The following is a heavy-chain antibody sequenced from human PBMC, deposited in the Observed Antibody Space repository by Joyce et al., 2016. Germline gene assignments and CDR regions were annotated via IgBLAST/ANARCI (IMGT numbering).Heavy chain of an antibody. V-gene: IGHV3-33*01. CDR1: GFAFNTYG. CDR3: VREAGSWYGLDY. J-gene: IGHJ4*02. CDR2: IWLDGSNQ. D-gene: IGHD6-13*01. Sequence: QEQVVESGGGVVQPGGSLRLSCEASGFAFNTYGMHWVRQAPGKGREWVGVIWLDGSNQFYVDSVKGRFIISRDNSKNTLFLQMNSLRVEDTAVYYCVREAGSWYGLDYWGQGTVVTVSS.